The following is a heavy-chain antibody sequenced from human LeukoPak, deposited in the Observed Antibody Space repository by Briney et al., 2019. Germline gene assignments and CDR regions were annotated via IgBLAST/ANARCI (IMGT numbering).Heavy chain of an antibody. J-gene: IGHJ4*02. Sequence: GGSLRLSCAASGFTFNSYGMHWVRQAPGKGLEWVAVISYDGSNKYYADSVKGRFTISRDNSKNTLYLQMNSLRAEDTAVYYCAKDLEDSSGYPWGYFDYWGQGTLVTVSS. CDR2: ISYDGSNK. CDR3: AKDLEDSSGYPWGYFDY. D-gene: IGHD3-22*01. V-gene: IGHV3-30*18. CDR1: GFTFNSYG.